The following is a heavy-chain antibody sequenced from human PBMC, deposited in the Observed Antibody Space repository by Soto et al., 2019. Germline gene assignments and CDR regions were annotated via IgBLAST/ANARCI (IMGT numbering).Heavy chain of an antibody. CDR3: TRLSGSGGSGNVDY. Sequence: GGSLRLSCAASGFTFSGSAMHWVRQASGEGLEWVGRIRSKANSYATAYAASVKGRFTISRDDSKNTAYLQMNSLKTEDTAVYYCTRLSGSGGSGNVDYWGQGTLVTVSS. CDR2: IRSKANSYAT. J-gene: IGHJ4*02. V-gene: IGHV3-73*01. D-gene: IGHD2-15*01. CDR1: GFTFSGSA.